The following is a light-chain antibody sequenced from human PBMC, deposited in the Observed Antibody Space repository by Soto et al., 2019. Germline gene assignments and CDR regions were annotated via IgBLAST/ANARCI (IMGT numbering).Light chain of an antibody. CDR2: EVS. V-gene: IGLV2-14*01. CDR1: SSDIGGGYNY. Sequence: QSALTQPASVSGSPGQSITISCTGTSSDIGGGYNYVSWYQQHPGKAPKVMIYEVSNRPSGVSNRFSGSKSGNTASLTISGLQAEDEADYYCSSYTSSSVLEVFGGGTKVTVL. J-gene: IGLJ2*01. CDR3: SSYTSSSVLEV.